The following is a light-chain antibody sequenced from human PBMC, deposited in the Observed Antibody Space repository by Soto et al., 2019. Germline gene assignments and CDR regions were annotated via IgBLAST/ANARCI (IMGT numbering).Light chain of an antibody. J-gene: IGKJ1*01. CDR1: QSDSSSY. CDR3: QQYISSPQT. Sequence: EIVLTQSPGTLSLSPGERATLSCRTSQSDSSSYLAWYQLRPGQAPRLLIYHTSTRATGIADRFSGSGSGTDFTLTISRLEPEDFAVYYCQQYISSPQTFGQGTKVEIK. V-gene: IGKV3-20*01. CDR2: HTS.